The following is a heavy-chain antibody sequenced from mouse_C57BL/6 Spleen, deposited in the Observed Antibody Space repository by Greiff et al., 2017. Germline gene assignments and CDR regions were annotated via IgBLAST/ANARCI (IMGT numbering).Heavy chain of an antibody. V-gene: IGHV1-15*01. J-gene: IGHJ2*01. CDR3: TREFFITTEVEDY. D-gene: IGHD1-1*01. CDR2: IDPETGGT. CDR1: GYTFTDYE. Sequence: VQLQQSGAELVRPGASVTLSCKASGYTFTDYEMHWVKQTPVHGLEWIGAIDPETGGTDYNQKFKGKAILTADKSSSTAYMELRSLTSEDSAVYYCTREFFITTEVEDYWGQGTPLTVSS.